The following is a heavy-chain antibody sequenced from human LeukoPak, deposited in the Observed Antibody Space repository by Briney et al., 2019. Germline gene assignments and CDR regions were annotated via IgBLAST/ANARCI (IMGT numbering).Heavy chain of an antibody. CDR3: AKVPYYYDSSIDY. Sequence: GGSLRLSCAASGFTLSSYAMSWVPQAPGKGLEWVSAISGSGGSTYYADSVKGRFTISRDNSKNTLYLQMNSLRAEDTAVYYCAKVPYYYDSSIDYWGQGTLVTVSS. V-gene: IGHV3-23*01. J-gene: IGHJ4*02. CDR2: ISGSGGST. D-gene: IGHD3-22*01. CDR1: GFTLSSYA.